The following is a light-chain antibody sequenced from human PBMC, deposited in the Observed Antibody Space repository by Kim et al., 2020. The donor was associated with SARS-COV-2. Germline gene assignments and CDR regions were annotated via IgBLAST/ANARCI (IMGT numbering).Light chain of an antibody. Sequence: ATINCKSSQSVLYSSKNKNYLAWYQQKPGQPPKLLIYWASTRESGVPDRFSGSGSGTDFTLTISSLQAEDVAVYYCQQYYSTPLTFGGGTKVDIK. CDR2: WAS. V-gene: IGKV4-1*01. CDR1: QSVLYSSKNKNY. CDR3: QQYYSTPLT. J-gene: IGKJ4*01.